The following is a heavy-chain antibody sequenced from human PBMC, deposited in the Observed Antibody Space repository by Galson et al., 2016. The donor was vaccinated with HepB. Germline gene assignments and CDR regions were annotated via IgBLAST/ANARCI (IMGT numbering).Heavy chain of an antibody. Sequence: SLRLSCATSGLTYSRYWMSWVRQAPGKGLEWVSTIKEDGSEKYFVASVKGRFTISRDNAKDSMYLQMNSLRAEDTAVYYCASDFSNYVSYWGQGTLVTVSS. J-gene: IGHJ4*02. CDR2: IKEDGSEK. CDR3: ASDFSNYVSY. V-gene: IGHV3-7*01. D-gene: IGHD4-11*01. CDR1: GLTYSRYW.